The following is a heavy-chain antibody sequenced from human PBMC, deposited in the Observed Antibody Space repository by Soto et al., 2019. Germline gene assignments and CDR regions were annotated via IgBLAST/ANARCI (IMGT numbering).Heavy chain of an antibody. CDR1: GFTFSSYS. CDR3: ARDCQAGGGYYYGMDV. J-gene: IGHJ6*02. V-gene: IGHV3-21*01. D-gene: IGHD6-19*01. Sequence: GGSLRLSCAASGFTFSSYSMNWVRQAPGKGLEWVSSSSSSSSYRYDADSVKGGYTISRDNAKNLWYLQVNSLRAEDTAVYYCARDCQAGGGYYYGMDVWGQGTTVTVSS. CDR2: SSSSSSYR.